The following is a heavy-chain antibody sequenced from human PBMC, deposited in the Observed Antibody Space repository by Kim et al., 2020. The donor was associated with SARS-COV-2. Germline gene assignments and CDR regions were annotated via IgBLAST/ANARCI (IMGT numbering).Heavy chain of an antibody. J-gene: IGHJ4*02. V-gene: IGHV3-30-3*01. CDR3: ARGGGSYRFYFDY. Sequence: GGSLRLSCAASGFTFSSYAMHWVRQAPGKGLEWVAVISYDGSNKYYADSVKGRFTISRDNSKNTLYLQMNSLRAEDTAVYYCARGGGSYRFYFDYWGQG. CDR2: ISYDGSNK. D-gene: IGHD3-16*02. CDR1: GFTFSSYA.